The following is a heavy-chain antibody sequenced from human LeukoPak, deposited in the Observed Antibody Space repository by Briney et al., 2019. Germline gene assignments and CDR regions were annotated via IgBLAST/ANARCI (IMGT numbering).Heavy chain of an antibody. J-gene: IGHJ5*02. CDR1: GGTFSSYA. CDR2: IIPIFGTA. V-gene: IGHV1-69*13. Sequence: AASVKVSCKASGGTFSSYAISWVRQAPGQGLEWMGGIIPIFGTANYAQKFQGRVTITADESTSTAYMELSSLRSEDTAVYYCARESLTWLQSRTSWFDPWGQGTLVTVSS. D-gene: IGHD5-24*01. CDR3: ARESLTWLQSRTSWFDP.